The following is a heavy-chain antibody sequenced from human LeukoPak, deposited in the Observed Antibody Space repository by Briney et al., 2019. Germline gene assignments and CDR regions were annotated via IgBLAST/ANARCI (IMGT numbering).Heavy chain of an antibody. CDR2: INHSGST. CDR1: GGSFSGYY. J-gene: IGHJ4*02. D-gene: IGHD3-22*01. V-gene: IGHV4-34*01. Sequence: SETLSRTCAVYGGSFSGYYWSWIREPPGKGLEWIGEINHSGSTNYNPSLKSRVTISVDTSKNQFSLKLSSVTAADTAVYYCARGPAWGVYDSSIDYWGQGTLVTVSS. CDR3: ARGPAWGVYDSSIDY.